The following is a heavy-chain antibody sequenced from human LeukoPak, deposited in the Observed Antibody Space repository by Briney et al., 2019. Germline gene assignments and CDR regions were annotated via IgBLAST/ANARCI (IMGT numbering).Heavy chain of an antibody. CDR1: GFTFSSYS. CDR2: ISSSSSYI. V-gene: IGHV3-21*01. J-gene: IGHJ4*02. Sequence: GGSLRLSCAASGFTFSSYSMNWVRQAPGKGLEWVSSISSSSSYIYYADSVKGRFTISRDNAKNSLYLQMNSLRAEDTAVYYCARDPSGYSYGYAGYWGQGTLVTVSS. CDR3: ARDPSGYSYGYAGY. D-gene: IGHD5-18*01.